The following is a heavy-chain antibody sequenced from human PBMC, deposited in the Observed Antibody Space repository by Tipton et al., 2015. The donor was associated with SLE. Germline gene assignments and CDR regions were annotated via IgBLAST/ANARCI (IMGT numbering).Heavy chain of an antibody. CDR1: GVSISTTNW. J-gene: IGHJ4*02. V-gene: IGHV4-4*01. CDR2: IYHSGST. D-gene: IGHD3-22*01. CDR3: ARDQYYHDSDNGPPFDN. Sequence: TLSLTCAVSGVSISTTNWWTWVRQPPGKGLEWIGEIYHSGSTNYNPSLKSRVSISYDTAKNQFSLMLTSVTAADTAVYFCARDQYYHDSDNGPPFDNWGQGILVTVSS.